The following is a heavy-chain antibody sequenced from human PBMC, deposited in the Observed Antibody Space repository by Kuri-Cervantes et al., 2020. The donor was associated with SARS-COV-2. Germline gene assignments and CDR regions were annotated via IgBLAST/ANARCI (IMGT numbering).Heavy chain of an antibody. CDR2: INGDGSSV. Sequence: ESLKISCAASGFTFNNYWMHWVRQTPGKGLVWVSRINGDGSSVSYADPVKGRFTISRDSATNTLFLQMTSLRAEDTAVYYCAKEYSGSWGYGYWGQGTLVTVSS. D-gene: IGHD1-26*01. CDR3: AKEYSGSWGYGY. V-gene: IGHV3-74*01. J-gene: IGHJ4*02. CDR1: GFTFNNYW.